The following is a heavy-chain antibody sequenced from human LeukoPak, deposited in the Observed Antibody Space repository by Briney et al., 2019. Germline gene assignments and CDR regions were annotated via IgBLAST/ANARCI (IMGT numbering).Heavy chain of an antibody. D-gene: IGHD5-24*01. J-gene: IGHJ4*02. V-gene: IGHV3-53*01. CDR2: MYSGGRI. CDR3: ASSLLATTGPLFY. Sequence: GGSLRLSCVISGFSVGRKYMNWVRQAPGRGLEWVAVMYSGGRIYYGDSVKGRFTISRDNSKNSLFLQMDSLRADDTALYYCASSLLATTGPLFYWGLGTLVTVSS. CDR1: GFSVGRKY.